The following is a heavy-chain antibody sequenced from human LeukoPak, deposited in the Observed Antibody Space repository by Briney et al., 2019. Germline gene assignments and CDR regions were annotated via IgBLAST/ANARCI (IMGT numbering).Heavy chain of an antibody. CDR2: INHRGST. D-gene: IGHD1-26*01. CDR3: ASSVGSTDY. CDR1: GESLSKYY. Sequence: SEPLSLTCAVYGESLSKYYWTWIRQSPGKGLEWIGEINHRGSTNHNPSLKSRVTLSVDTSKHQFSLKLTSVTAADAAVYYCASSVGSTDYWGKGTLVSVSS. V-gene: IGHV4-34*01. J-gene: IGHJ4*02.